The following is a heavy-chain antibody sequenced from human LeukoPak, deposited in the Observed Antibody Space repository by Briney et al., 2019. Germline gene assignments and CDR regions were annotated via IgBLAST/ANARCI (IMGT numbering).Heavy chain of an antibody. CDR3: ARDWGDSGSLLSHYYYMDV. CDR2: IIPIFGTA. CDR1: GGTFSSYA. D-gene: IGHD6-6*01. J-gene: IGHJ6*03. Sequence: ASVKVSCKASGGTFSSYAISWVRQAPGQGLEWMGGIIPIFGTANYAQKFQGRVTITADESTSTAYMELSSLRSEDTAVYYCARDWGDSGSLLSHYYYMDVWGKGTTVTVSS. V-gene: IGHV1-69*13.